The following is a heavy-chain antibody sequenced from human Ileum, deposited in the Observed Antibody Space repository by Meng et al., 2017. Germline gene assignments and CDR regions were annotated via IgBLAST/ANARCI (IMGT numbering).Heavy chain of an antibody. D-gene: IGHD3-3*01. CDR1: GFTFSDDY. CDR2: ISGSGDTV. J-gene: IGHJ4*02. V-gene: IGHV3-11*01. CDR3: ARSDFWSGKVFDY. Sequence: QLELVESGGGLVKPGGSLSLSCAASGFTFSDDYRTWCRQAPGKGLEWVEHISGSGDTVYYADALKGRFTISRDNARNLLYLQTDSLRADDTAVYYCARSDFWSGKVFDYWGQGTLVTVSS.